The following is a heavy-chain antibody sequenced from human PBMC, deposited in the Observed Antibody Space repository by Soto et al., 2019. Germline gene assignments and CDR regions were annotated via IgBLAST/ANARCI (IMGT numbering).Heavy chain of an antibody. Sequence: HGESLKISCKGSGYSFTSYWIGWVRQMPGKGLEWMGIIYPGDSDTRYRPSFQGQVTISADKSISTAYLQWSSLKASDTAMYYCARETYSYGSGRYYRHTSFDYWGQRTLVTVSS. CDR3: ARETYSYGSGRYYRHTSFDY. V-gene: IGHV5-51*01. D-gene: IGHD3-10*01. CDR2: IYPGDSDT. J-gene: IGHJ4*02. CDR1: GYSFTSYW.